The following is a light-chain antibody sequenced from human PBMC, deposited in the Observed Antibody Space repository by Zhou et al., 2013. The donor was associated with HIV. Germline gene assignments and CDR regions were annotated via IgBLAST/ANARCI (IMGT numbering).Light chain of an antibody. CDR1: HDISNS. J-gene: IGKJ2*01. Sequence: DIQMTQSPSSLSASVGERVTITCQASHDISNSLNWYQQKPGKAPELLIYAASSLAAGVPSRFSGDGSGTDFTFTISSLQPEDIATYYCQQHDNLPPTFGQGTKLEIK. V-gene: IGKV1-33*01. CDR2: AAS. CDR3: QQHDNLPPT.